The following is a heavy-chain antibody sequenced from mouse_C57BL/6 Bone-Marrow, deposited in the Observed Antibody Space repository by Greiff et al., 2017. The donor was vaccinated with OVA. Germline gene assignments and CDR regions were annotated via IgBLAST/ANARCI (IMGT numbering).Heavy chain of an antibody. V-gene: IGHV1-59*01. CDR1: GYTFTSYW. CDR2: IDPSDSYT. Sequence: VQLQQPGAELVRPGTSVKLSCKASGYTFTSYWMHWVKQRPGQGLEWIGVIDPSDSYTNYNQKFKGKATLTVDTSSSTAYMQLSSLTSEDSAVYYCARDYDGYAMDYWGQGTSVTVSS. CDR3: ARDYDGYAMDY. J-gene: IGHJ4*01. D-gene: IGHD1-1*01.